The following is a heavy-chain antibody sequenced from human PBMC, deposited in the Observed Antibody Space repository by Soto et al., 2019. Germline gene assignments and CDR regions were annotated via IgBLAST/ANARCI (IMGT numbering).Heavy chain of an antibody. J-gene: IGHJ6*02. CDR2: ILFDGSDK. CDR3: AKWGEVSHNPGGNYYYGMDV. CDR1: GFTFGNYG. V-gene: IGHV3-30*18. Sequence: QVQLVESGGGVVQPGRSLRLSCAASGFTFGNYGMHWVRQPTGKGLEWMSSILFDGSDKYYADSVKGRFTISRDGSKNTLYLQTDSLRPEETAVYYCAKWGEVSHNPGGNYYYGMDVWGQGTTVTVSS. D-gene: IGHD3-16*01.